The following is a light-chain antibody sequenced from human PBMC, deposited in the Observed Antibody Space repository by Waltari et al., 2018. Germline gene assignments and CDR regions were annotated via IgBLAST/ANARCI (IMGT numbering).Light chain of an antibody. Sequence: QSALTQPASVSGSPGPSITISCTGTSSDVVGYNYAHWYQQHPGKAPKLMIYDVINRPSGVSNRFSGSKSGNTASLTISGLQAEDEADYYCSSYTSSSTLVFGGGTKLTVL. V-gene: IGLV2-14*03. J-gene: IGLJ2*01. CDR1: SSDVVGYNY. CDR3: SSYTSSSTLV. CDR2: DVI.